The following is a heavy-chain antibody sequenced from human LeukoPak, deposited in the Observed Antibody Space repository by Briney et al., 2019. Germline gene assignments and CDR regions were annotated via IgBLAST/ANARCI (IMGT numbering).Heavy chain of an antibody. V-gene: IGHV1-2*02. D-gene: IGHD2-15*01. Sequence: ASVKVSCKASGYTFTGYYMHWVRQAPGQGLEWMGWINPNSGGTNYAQKFQGRVTMTRDTSISTAYVELSRLRSDDTAVYYCARHGGYCSGGSCYWFDPWGQGTLVTVSS. CDR3: ARHGGYCSGGSCYWFDP. CDR2: INPNSGGT. CDR1: GYTFTGYY. J-gene: IGHJ5*02.